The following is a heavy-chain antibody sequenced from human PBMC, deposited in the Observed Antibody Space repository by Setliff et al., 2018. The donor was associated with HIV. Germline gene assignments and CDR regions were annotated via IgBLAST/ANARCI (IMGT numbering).Heavy chain of an antibody. V-gene: IGHV3-30*04. CDR3: ARDWGSRLSYSFYYMDV. Sequence: GGSLRLSCAASGFTFSSYGMHWARQAPGKGLEWVALISYDGNIKHYPDSMMGRLTISRDNSKNTLYLQMNNLRGDDTAIYYCARDWGSRLSYSFYYMDVWGKGTTVTVSS. J-gene: IGHJ6*03. D-gene: IGHD3-16*01. CDR1: GFTFSSYG. CDR2: ISYDGNIK.